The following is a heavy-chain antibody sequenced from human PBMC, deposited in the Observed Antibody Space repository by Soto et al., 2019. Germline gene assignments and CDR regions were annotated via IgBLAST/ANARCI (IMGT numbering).Heavy chain of an antibody. Sequence: QVQLVQSGAEGKKPGASVKVACKASGYTFTSYGISWVRQAPGQGLEWMGWISAYNGNTKNAQKLQGRVTMTTGTSTRTADMELRSLRSDDTVVYYCASEPNYFDSWGQGTLVTVSS. J-gene: IGHJ4*02. V-gene: IGHV1-18*01. CDR3: ASEPNYFDS. CDR1: GYTFTSYG. CDR2: ISAYNGNT.